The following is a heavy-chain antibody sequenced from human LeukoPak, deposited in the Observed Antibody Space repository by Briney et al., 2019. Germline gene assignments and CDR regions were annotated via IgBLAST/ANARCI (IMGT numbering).Heavy chain of an antibody. CDR3: ARGPNCGNFDY. CDR1: GYIFTTYW. J-gene: IGHJ4*02. Sequence: GESLKISCKGSGYIFTTYWIGWVRQMPGNGLEWMGIIYPGDSDTRYSPSFQGQVTISADKSISTAYLQWSSLNASDTAMYYCARGPNCGNFDYWGQGTLVTVSS. V-gene: IGHV5-51*01. CDR2: IYPGDSDT. D-gene: IGHD7-27*01.